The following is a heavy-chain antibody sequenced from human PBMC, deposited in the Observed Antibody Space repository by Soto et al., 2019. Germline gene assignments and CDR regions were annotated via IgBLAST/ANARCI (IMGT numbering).Heavy chain of an antibody. D-gene: IGHD3-16*02. CDR1: GGSISSSSYY. CDR3: ARQALGVWGSYRSSKAHFDY. J-gene: IGHJ4*02. V-gene: IGHV4-39*01. CDR2: IYYSGST. Sequence: PSETLSLTCTVSGGSISSSSYYWGWIRQPPGKGLEWIGSIYYSGSTYYNPSLKSRVTISVDTSKNQFSLKLSSVTAADTAVYYCARQALGVWGSYRSSKAHFDYWGQGTLVTSPQ.